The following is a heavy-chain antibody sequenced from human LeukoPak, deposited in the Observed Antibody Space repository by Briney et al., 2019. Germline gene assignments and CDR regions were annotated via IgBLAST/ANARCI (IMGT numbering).Heavy chain of an antibody. CDR1: GYTFTGYY. V-gene: IGHV1-2*06. Sequence: ASVKVSYKASGYTFTGYYMHWVRQAPGQGLEWMGRINPNSGGTNYAQKFQGRVTMTRDTSISTAYMELSRLRSDDTAVYYCARVLGVRGVERHFDYWGQGTLVTVSS. J-gene: IGHJ4*02. D-gene: IGHD3-10*01. CDR3: ARVLGVRGVERHFDY. CDR2: INPNSGGT.